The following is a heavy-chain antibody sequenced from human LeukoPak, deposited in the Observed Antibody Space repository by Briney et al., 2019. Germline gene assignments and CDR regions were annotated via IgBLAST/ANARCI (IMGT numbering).Heavy chain of an antibody. Sequence: ASVKVSCKASGYTFTIYGISWVREAPGQGLEWMGWISAYNGNTNYAKKIQGRVTMTTDTSTSTAYMELRSLRSDDTAVYYCASSPPTLLWFGELLNGYFDYWGQRTLVTASS. D-gene: IGHD3-10*01. CDR1: GYTFTIYG. CDR3: ASSPPTLLWFGELLNGYFDY. V-gene: IGHV1-18*01. J-gene: IGHJ4*02. CDR2: ISAYNGNT.